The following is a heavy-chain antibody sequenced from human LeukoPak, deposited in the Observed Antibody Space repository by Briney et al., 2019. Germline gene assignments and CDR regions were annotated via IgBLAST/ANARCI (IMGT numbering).Heavy chain of an antibody. CDR2: INHSGST. V-gene: IGHV4-34*01. CDR1: GGSFSGYY. CDR3: ARAPYCSSTSCYMYYYYGMDV. J-gene: IGHJ6*02. Sequence: SETLSLTCAVYGGSFSGYYWSWIRQPPGKGLEWIGEINHSGSTNYNPSLKSRVTISVDTSKNQFSLKLSSVTAADTAVYYCARAPYCSSTSCYMYYYYGMDVWGQGTTVTVSS. D-gene: IGHD2-2*02.